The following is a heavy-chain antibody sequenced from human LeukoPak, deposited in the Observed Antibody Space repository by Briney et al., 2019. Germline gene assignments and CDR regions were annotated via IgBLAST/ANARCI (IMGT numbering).Heavy chain of an antibody. D-gene: IGHD5-18*01. V-gene: IGHV4-59*01. J-gene: IGHJ4*02. CDR3: AIVDTAMAVDY. Sequence: PSETLSLTCTVSGGSISSYYWSWIRQPPGKGLEWIGYIYYSGSTNYNPSLKSRATISVDTSKNQFSLKLSSVTAADTAVYYCAIVDTAMAVDYWGQGTLVTVSS. CDR1: GGSISSYY. CDR2: IYYSGST.